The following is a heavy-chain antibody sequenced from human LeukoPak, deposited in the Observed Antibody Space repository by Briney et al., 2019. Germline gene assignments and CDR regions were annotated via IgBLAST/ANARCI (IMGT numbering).Heavy chain of an antibody. CDR1: GGSLSSYY. Sequence: SETLSLTCTVSGGSLSSYYWSWLRQPPGKGLEWIGYIYYSGSTNYNPSLQSRVTISVDTSKNQFSLKLSSVTAADTAVYYCARGDQAPYYYGMDVWGQGTTVTVSS. CDR3: ARGDQAPYYYGMDV. CDR2: IYYSGST. V-gene: IGHV4-59*12. J-gene: IGHJ6*02.